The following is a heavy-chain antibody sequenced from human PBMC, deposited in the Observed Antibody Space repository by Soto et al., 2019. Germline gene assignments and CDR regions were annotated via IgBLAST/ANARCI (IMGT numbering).Heavy chain of an antibody. CDR2: ICFDGSNK. D-gene: IGHD3-16*01. CDR1: GFTFSNYC. Sequence: QVQLVESGGGVVQPGRSLRLSCAASGFTFSNYCMHWVRQAPGKGLEWVAVICFDGSNKYYADSVRARFTISRDNSKNALYLRMTGPRAEDTAIFYCARDGGGEGDDDSFDIWGQGTMVTVSS. V-gene: IGHV3-33*01. J-gene: IGHJ3*02. CDR3: ARDGGGEGDDDSFDI.